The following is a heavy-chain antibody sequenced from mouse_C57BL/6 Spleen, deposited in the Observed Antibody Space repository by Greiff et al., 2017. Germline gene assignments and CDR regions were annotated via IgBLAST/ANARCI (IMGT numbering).Heavy chain of an antibody. D-gene: IGHD3-3*01. CDR3: ARPGTDWYFDV. CDR2: ISGGGGNT. V-gene: IGHV5-9*01. J-gene: IGHJ1*03. Sequence: DVQLVESGGGLVKPGGSLTPSCAASGFTFSSYTMSWVRQTPEKRLEWVATISGGGGNTYYPDSVKGRFTFSRDIAKNTLYLQLSSLRSEDTALYYCARPGTDWYFDVWGTGTTVTVSS. CDR1: GFTFSSYT.